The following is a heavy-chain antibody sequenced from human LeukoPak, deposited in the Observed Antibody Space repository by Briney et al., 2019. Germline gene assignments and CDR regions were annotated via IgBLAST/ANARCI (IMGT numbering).Heavy chain of an antibody. CDR3: ARDSLWFGESFFDY. D-gene: IGHD3-10*01. V-gene: IGHV3-23*01. CDR2: ISGSGGST. J-gene: IGHJ4*02. Sequence: GSLRLSCGASGFTLSSYGMSWVRQAPGKGLEWVSAISGSGGSTYYADSVKGRFTISRDNSKNTLYLQMNSLRAEDTAVYYCARDSLWFGESFFDYWGQGTLVTVSS. CDR1: GFTLSSYG.